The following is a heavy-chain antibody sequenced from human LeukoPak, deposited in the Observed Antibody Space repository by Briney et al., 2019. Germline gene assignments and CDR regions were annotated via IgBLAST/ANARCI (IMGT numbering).Heavy chain of an antibody. CDR1: GFTFSSYA. J-gene: IGHJ4*02. CDR2: ISYDGSNE. CDR3: AKAYRYSGSDFDY. D-gene: IGHD1-26*01. V-gene: IGHV3-30-3*01. Sequence: PGGSLRLSCAASGFTFSSYAMHWVRQAPGKGLEWVAVISYDGSNEYYADSVKGRFTISRDNSKNTLYLQMNSLRAEDTAVYYCAKAYRYSGSDFDYWGQGTLVTVSS.